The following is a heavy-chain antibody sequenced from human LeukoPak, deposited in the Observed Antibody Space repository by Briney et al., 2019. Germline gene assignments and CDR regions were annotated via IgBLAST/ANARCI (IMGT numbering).Heavy chain of an antibody. V-gene: IGHV3-20*04. CDR1: GFTFDDYG. CDR3: ARRRDSSGYYYFDY. Sequence: GGSLRLSCAASGFTFDDYGMTWVRQAPGKGLEWVSGLKWNGDNIRYADSVKGRFAISRDNARSSLYLQMNSLRAEDTALYYCARRRDSSGYYYFDYWGQGTLVTVSS. J-gene: IGHJ4*02. D-gene: IGHD3-22*01. CDR2: LKWNGDNI.